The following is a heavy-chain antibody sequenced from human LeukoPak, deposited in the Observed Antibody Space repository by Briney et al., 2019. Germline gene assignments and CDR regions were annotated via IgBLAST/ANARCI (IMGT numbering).Heavy chain of an antibody. CDR1: GFTFSSYG. CDR3: AKDLSSNFYFDY. Sequence: GGSLRLSCAASGFTFSSYGMHWVRQAPGKGLEWVSAISGSGGSTYYADSVKGRFTISRDNSKNTLYLQMNSLRAEDTAVYYCAKDLSSNFYFDYWGQGTLVTVSS. D-gene: IGHD2/OR15-2a*01. V-gene: IGHV3-23*01. J-gene: IGHJ4*02. CDR2: ISGSGGST.